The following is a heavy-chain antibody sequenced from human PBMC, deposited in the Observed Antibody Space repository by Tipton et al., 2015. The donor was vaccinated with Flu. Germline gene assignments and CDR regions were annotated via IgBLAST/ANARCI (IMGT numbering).Heavy chain of an antibody. CDR3: ARFGRGWHSDY. D-gene: IGHD6-19*01. Sequence: SLRLSCAASEFTFSSYWMSWVRQAPGKGLEWVANIKQDGSEKYYVDSVKGRFTISKDNAKNSLFLQMSSLRPDDTAVYYCARFGRGWHSDYWGQGTRVTVSS. CDR2: IKQDGSEK. J-gene: IGHJ4*02. CDR1: EFTFSSYW. V-gene: IGHV3-7*01.